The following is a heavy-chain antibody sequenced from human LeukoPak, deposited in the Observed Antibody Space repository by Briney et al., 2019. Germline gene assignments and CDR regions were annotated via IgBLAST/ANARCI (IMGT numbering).Heavy chain of an antibody. V-gene: IGHV4-59*08. Sequence: SETLSLTCTVSGGSISSYYWSWIRQPPGKGLEWIGYIYYSGSTNYNPSLKSRVTISVDTSKNQFSLKLSSVTAADTAVYYCARGGIVGAKFDYWGQGTLVTVSS. CDR1: GGSISSYY. CDR3: ARGGIVGAKFDY. D-gene: IGHD1-26*01. CDR2: IYYSGST. J-gene: IGHJ4*02.